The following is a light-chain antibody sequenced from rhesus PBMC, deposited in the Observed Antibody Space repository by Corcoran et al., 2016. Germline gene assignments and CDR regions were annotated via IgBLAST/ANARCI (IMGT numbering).Light chain of an antibody. J-gene: IGKJ2*01. CDR3: YQHSSGYS. CDR2: GAS. CDR1: QSVSSY. Sequence: QVILTQSPATLSLSPGERATLSCRASQSVSSYLAWYQKKPGQAPRLLSYGASSRATGIPDRFSGSGSGTDFTLTISSLEPEDVGVYHCYQHSSGYSFGQGTKVEIK. V-gene: IGKV3-10*01.